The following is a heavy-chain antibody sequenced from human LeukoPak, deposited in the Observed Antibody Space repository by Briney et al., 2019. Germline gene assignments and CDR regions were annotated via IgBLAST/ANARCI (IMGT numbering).Heavy chain of an antibody. J-gene: IGHJ4*02. V-gene: IGHV3-48*03. CDR3: ARDDALGVSSGWFY. Sequence: GGSLRLSCAASGFTFSSYEMNWVRQAPGKGLEWVSYISSSGSTIYYADSVKGRFTISRDNAKNSLYLQMNSLRAEDTAVYYCARDDALGVSSGWFYWGQGTLVTVSS. CDR2: ISSSGSTI. CDR1: GFTFSSYE. D-gene: IGHD6-19*01.